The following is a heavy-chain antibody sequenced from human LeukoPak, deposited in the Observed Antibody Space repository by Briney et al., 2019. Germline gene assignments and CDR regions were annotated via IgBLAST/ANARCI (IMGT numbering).Heavy chain of an antibody. V-gene: IGHV3-23*01. CDR1: GFTFSSYA. CDR3: AKVMTRTMVRGVPPSDY. D-gene: IGHD3-10*01. Sequence: GGSLRLSCAASGFTFSSYAMSWVRQAPGKGLEWVSAISGSGGSTYYADSVKGRFTISRDNSKNTLYLQMNSLRAEDTAVYYCAKVMTRTMVRGVPPSDYWGEGTLVTVSS. CDR2: ISGSGGST. J-gene: IGHJ4*02.